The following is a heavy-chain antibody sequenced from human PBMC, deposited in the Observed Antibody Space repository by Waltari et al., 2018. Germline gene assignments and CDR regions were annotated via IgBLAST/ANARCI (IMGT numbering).Heavy chain of an antibody. Sequence: EVQLVESGGGLVQPGGSLRLSCAASGFTFSRYWMPWVRQAPGKGLVWVSRIKSDGSGTIYADSVKGRFTISRDNAKNTLYLQLNSLRVEDTAVYYCAREPSPDSSGYFYYYMDVWGKGTTVTVSS. V-gene: IGHV3-74*01. CDR3: AREPSPDSSGYFYYYMDV. CDR1: GFTFSRYW. CDR2: IKSDGSGT. D-gene: IGHD3-22*01. J-gene: IGHJ6*03.